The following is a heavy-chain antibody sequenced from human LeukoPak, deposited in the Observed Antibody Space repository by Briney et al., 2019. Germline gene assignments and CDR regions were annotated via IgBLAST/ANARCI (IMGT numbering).Heavy chain of an antibody. Sequence: ASVKVSCKASGGTFSSYAISWVRQAPGQGLEWMGGIIPIFGTANYAQKFQGRVTTTADESTSTAYMELSSLRSEDTAVYCCARSAPNYYGSGSYFNWFDPWGQGTLVTVSS. V-gene: IGHV1-69*01. CDR2: IIPIFGTA. CDR3: ARSAPNYYGSGSYFNWFDP. CDR1: GGTFSSYA. D-gene: IGHD3-10*01. J-gene: IGHJ5*02.